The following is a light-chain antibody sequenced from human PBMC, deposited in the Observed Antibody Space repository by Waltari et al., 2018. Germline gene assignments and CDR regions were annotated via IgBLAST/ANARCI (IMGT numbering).Light chain of an antibody. Sequence: DIQMTQSPSALSASVGDRVTITWRASQGISNNLAWFQQKPGKVPKLLLYAASTLQSGVPSRFSGSGSGTEFTLTISSLQPDDFATYYCLRHNTYPPAFGQGTKVEIK. CDR1: QGISNN. CDR2: AAS. V-gene: IGKV1-17*03. J-gene: IGKJ1*01. CDR3: LRHNTYPPA.